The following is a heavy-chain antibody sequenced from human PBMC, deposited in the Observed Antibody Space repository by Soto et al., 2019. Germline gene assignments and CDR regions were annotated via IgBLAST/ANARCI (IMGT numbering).Heavy chain of an antibody. CDR2: IYYSGST. J-gene: IGHJ5*02. Sequence: SETLSLTCTVSGGSISSGGYYWSWIRQHPGKGLEWIGYIYYSGSTYYNPSLKSRVTISVDTSKNQFSLKLSSVTAADTAVYYCARCKTLRMVAATLRWFDPWGQGTLVTVSS. CDR1: GGSISSGGYY. CDR3: ARCKTLRMVAATLRWFDP. V-gene: IGHV4-31*03. D-gene: IGHD2-15*01.